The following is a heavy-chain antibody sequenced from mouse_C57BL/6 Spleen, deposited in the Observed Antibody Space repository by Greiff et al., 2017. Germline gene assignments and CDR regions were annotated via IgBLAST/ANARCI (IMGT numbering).Heavy chain of an antibody. Sequence: QVQLMESGAELVRPGTSVKLSCKASGYAFTNYLIEWVKQRPGQGLEWIGVINPGSGGTNYNEKFKGKATLTADKSSSTAYMQLSSLTSEDSAVYFCARFYGYDGGPYFDYWGQGTTLTVSS. CDR1: GYAFTNYL. CDR3: ARFYGYDGGPYFDY. CDR2: INPGSGGT. J-gene: IGHJ2*01. V-gene: IGHV1-54*01. D-gene: IGHD2-2*01.